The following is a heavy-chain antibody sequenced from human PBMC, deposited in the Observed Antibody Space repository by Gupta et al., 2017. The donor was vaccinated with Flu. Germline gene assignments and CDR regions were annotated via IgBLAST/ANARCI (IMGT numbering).Heavy chain of an antibody. D-gene: IGHD4-17*01. CDR3: AQIDYGEDY. CDR1: GFTFSSYG. V-gene: IGHV3-30*18. J-gene: IGHJ4*02. Sequence: QVQLVESGGGVVQPGRSLRLSCAASGFTFSSYGMHWVRQAPGKGLEWVAVISYDGSNKYYADSVKGRFTISRDNSKNTLYLQMNSLRAEDTAVYYCAQIDYGEDYWGQGTLVTVSS. CDR2: ISYDGSNK.